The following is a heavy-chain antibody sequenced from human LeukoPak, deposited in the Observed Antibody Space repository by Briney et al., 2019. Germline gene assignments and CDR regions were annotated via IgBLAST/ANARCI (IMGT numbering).Heavy chain of an antibody. CDR2: MNPNSGNT. D-gene: IGHD5-18*01. V-gene: IGHV1-8*03. J-gene: IGHJ4*02. Sequence: ASVKVSCKASGYTFTSYDINWVRQATGQGLEWMGWMNPNSGNTGYAQKFQGRVTITRNTSISTAYMELSSLRSEDTAVYYCATSRYSYGMYYFDYWGQGTLVTVSS. CDR3: ATSRYSYGMYYFDY. CDR1: GYTFTSYD.